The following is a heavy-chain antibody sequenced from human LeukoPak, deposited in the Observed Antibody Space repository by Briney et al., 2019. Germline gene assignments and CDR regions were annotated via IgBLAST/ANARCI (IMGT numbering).Heavy chain of an antibody. CDR1: GYSISSGYY. CDR2: IYHSGST. Sequence: PSETLSLTCTVSGYSISSGYYWGWIRQPPGKGLEWIGSIYHSGSTYYNPSLKSRVTISVDTSKNQFSLKLSSVTAADTAVYYCARGSRTSCYHYWGQGTLVTVSS. J-gene: IGHJ4*02. CDR3: ARGSRTSCYHY. D-gene: IGHD2-2*01. V-gene: IGHV4-38-2*02.